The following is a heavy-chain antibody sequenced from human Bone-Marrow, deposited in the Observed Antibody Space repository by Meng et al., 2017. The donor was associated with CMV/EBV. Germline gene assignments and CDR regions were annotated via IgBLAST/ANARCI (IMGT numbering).Heavy chain of an antibody. V-gene: IGHV3-74*01. D-gene: IGHD2-21*01. CDR1: GFTFSSYW. J-gene: IGHJ4*02. CDR3: ARDPGWLRYCGGGCYWN. Sequence: GESLKISCAASGFTFSSYWMHWVRQAPGKGLVWVSRIDSDGSSTSYADSVKGRFTISRDNAKNTLYLQMNSLRAEDTAVYYCARDPGWLRYCGGGCYWNWGQGTLVTVSS. CDR2: IDSDGSST.